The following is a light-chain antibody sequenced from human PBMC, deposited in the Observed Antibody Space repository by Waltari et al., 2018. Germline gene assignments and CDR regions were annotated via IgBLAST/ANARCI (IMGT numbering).Light chain of an antibody. Sequence: QSGLTQPPSVSGAPGPRVTISCTGSSSNIGAGYDVHWYQLLPGTAPKLLIYGNTNRPSGVPDRFSGSKSGTSASLAITGLQAEDEADYYCQSYDRSLSGSIFGGGTKLTVL. CDR2: GNT. J-gene: IGLJ2*01. CDR1: SSNIGAGYD. CDR3: QSYDRSLSGSI. V-gene: IGLV1-40*01.